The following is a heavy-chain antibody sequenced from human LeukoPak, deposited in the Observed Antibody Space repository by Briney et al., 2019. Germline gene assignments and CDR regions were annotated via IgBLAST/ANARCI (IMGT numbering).Heavy chain of an antibody. Sequence: SETLSLTCAVYGGSSSGYYWSWIRQPPGKGLEWIGEINHSGSTNYNPSLKSRVTISVDTSKYQFSLKLSSVTAADTAVYYCARGLRDFWSGPLRPNWFDPWGQGTLVTVSS. D-gene: IGHD3-3*01. J-gene: IGHJ5*02. CDR3: ARGLRDFWSGPLRPNWFDP. CDR2: INHSGST. V-gene: IGHV4-34*01. CDR1: GGSSSGYY.